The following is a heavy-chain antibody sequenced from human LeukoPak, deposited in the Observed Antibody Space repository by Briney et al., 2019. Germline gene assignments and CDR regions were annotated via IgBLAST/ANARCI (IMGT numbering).Heavy chain of an antibody. J-gene: IGHJ5*02. CDR1: GCSISSNCYY. CDR3: ARGARALWGIESFFVP. Sequence: PSETLSLTCIVSGCSISSNCYYWGWLRQPPGKELAWIGSIYYSGSTYYNPSLMSRVTISVDTSKNQYSLMLSTVTAADTAVDYCARGARALWGIESFFVPWGQGTLVTVSS. CDR2: IYYSGST. D-gene: IGHD3-16*01. V-gene: IGHV4-39*07.